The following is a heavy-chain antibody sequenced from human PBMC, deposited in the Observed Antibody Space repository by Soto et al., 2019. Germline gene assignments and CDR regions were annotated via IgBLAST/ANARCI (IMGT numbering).Heavy chain of an antibody. CDR3: TRDPGGRSSWYVGAFDI. Sequence: GGSLRLSCTASGFTFGDYAMSWFRQAPGKGQEWVGFIRSKAYGGTTEYAASVKGRFTISRDDSKSIAYLQMNSLKTEDTAVYYCTRDPGGRSSWYVGAFDIWGQGTMVTVSS. CDR1: GFTFGDYA. J-gene: IGHJ3*02. D-gene: IGHD6-13*01. CDR2: IRSKAYGGTT. V-gene: IGHV3-49*03.